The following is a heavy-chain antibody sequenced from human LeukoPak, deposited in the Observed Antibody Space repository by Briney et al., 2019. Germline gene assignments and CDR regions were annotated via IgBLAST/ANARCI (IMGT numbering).Heavy chain of an antibody. CDR3: AKEYYYDSSGSLEADY. Sequence: PGGSLRLSCAASGFTFSSYAMSWVRQAPGTGLEWVSAISGSGGSTYYADSVKGRFTISRDNSKNTLYLQMNSLRAEDTAVYYCAKEYYYDSSGSLEADYWGQGTLVTVSS. V-gene: IGHV3-23*01. J-gene: IGHJ4*02. CDR2: ISGSGGST. D-gene: IGHD3-22*01. CDR1: GFTFSSYA.